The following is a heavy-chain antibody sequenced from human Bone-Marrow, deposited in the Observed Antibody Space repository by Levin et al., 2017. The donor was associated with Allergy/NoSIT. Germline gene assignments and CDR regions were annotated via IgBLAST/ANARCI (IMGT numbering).Heavy chain of an antibody. CDR1: GHPFTDYY. D-gene: IGHD1-26*01. Sequence: ASVKVSCKASGHPFTDYYIHWVRQAPGQGLEWMGWINPNSDGSKSAQKFQDRVAMTTDTSISTAYMELSGLRSDDTAVYFCASPGLLSGNLYLDYWGQGTLVTVSS. J-gene: IGHJ4*02. CDR2: INPNSDGS. V-gene: IGHV1-2*02. CDR3: ASPGLLSGNLYLDY.